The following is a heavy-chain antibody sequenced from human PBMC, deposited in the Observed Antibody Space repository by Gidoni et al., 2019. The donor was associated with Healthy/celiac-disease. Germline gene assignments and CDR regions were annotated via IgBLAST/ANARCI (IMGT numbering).Heavy chain of an antibody. CDR2: INHSGST. J-gene: IGHJ3*02. D-gene: IGHD1-26*01. CDR3: ASPIVGATLDAFDI. V-gene: IGHV4-34*01. Sequence: QVQLQQWGAGLLKPSETLSLTCAVYGGSFSGYYWSWIRQPPGKGLEWIGEINHSGSTNYNPSRKSRVTISVDTSKNQFSLKLSSVTAADTAVYYCASPIVGATLDAFDIWGQGTMVTVSS. CDR1: GGSFSGYY.